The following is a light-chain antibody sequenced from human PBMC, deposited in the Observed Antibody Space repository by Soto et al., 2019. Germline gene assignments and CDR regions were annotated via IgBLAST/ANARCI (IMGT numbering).Light chain of an antibody. V-gene: IGLV2-14*03. CDR3: SSYTNTSTLV. CDR2: EVS. J-gene: IGLJ1*01. CDR1: ASDLGAYKY. Sequence: QSALTQPASVSGSPGQSITISCTGTASDLGAYKYVSWYQQHPDKAPKLILYEVSRRPSGVSNRFSGSKSGNTASLTISGLLAADEADYSCSSYTNTSTLVFGTGTKLTVL.